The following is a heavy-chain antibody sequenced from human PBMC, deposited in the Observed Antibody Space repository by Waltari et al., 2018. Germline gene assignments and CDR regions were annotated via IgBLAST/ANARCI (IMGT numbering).Heavy chain of an antibody. D-gene: IGHD2-2*01. V-gene: IGHV3-66*02. CDR2: IYSGGST. J-gene: IGHJ6*02. Sequence: EVQLVESGGGLVQPGGSLRLSCAASGFTVSSNYMSWVRQAPGKGLEWVSVIYSGGSTYYADSVKGRFTISRDNSKNTLYRQMNSLRAEDTAVYYCARDPVVPAAQRPYYYYGMDVWGQGTTVTVSS. CDR1: GFTVSSNY. CDR3: ARDPVVPAAQRPYYYYGMDV.